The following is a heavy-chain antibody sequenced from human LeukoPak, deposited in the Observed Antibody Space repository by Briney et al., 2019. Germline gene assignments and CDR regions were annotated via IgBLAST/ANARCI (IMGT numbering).Heavy chain of an antibody. Sequence: SETLSLTCTVSGGSISSYYWSWIRQPPGKGLEWIGYIYYSGSTNYNPSLKSRVTISVDTSKNQFSLKVSSVTAADTAVYYCARHFRYCSSTSCHLDYWGQGTLVTVSS. J-gene: IGHJ4*02. D-gene: IGHD2-2*01. CDR2: IYYSGST. CDR1: GGSISSYY. CDR3: ARHFRYCSSTSCHLDY. V-gene: IGHV4-59*08.